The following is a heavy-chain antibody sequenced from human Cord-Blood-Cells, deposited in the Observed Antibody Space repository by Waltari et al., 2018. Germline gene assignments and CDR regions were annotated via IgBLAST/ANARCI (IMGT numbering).Heavy chain of an antibody. CDR1: GPTFTSSG. CDR2: ISAYNGNT. CDR3: ARDGGSYYNWFDP. V-gene: IGHV1-18*01. J-gene: IGHJ5*02. Sequence: QAHMVRSGAEVTKPRPPVRACCSACGPTFTSSGISGPRQAPGQGLEWMGWISAYNGNTNYAQKLQGRVTMTTDTSTSTAYMELRSLRSDDTAVYYCARDGGSYYNWFDPWGQGTLVTVSS. D-gene: IGHD1-26*01.